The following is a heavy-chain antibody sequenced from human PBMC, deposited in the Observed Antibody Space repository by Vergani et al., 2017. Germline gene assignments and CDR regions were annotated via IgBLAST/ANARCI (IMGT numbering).Heavy chain of an antibody. V-gene: IGHV3-30*02. D-gene: IGHD2-15*01. J-gene: IGHJ4*02. Sequence: QVQLVESGGGVVQPGGSLRLSCAASGFTFTNYGMHWVRQAPGKGLEWVAFTRYDGIVEYYGDSVRGRFTISRDNSKNTLYLQMNRLRPEDTAVYYCATAGAAXCRGASCYDFFEYWGQGTLVTVAS. CDR1: GFTFTNYG. CDR3: ATAGAAXCRGASCYDFFEY. CDR2: TRYDGIVE.